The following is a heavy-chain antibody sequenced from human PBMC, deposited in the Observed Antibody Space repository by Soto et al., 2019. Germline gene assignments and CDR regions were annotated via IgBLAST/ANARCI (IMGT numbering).Heavy chain of an antibody. D-gene: IGHD3-16*01. V-gene: IGHV3-72*01. CDR1: GFTFSDHY. Sequence: VQLVESGGGVVQPGRSLRLSCAASGFTFSDHYMDWVRQAPGKGLEWVGRTRNKVNSYTTEYAASVKGRFISSRDDSKNSLYLQMNSLKTEDTAVYYCARVRAGGVGWFDPWGQGTLVTVSS. J-gene: IGHJ5*02. CDR3: ARVRAGGVGWFDP. CDR2: TRNKVNSYTT.